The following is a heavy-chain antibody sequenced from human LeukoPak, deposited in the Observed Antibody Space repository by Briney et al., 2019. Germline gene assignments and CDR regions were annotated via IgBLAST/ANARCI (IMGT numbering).Heavy chain of an antibody. V-gene: IGHV4-31*03. D-gene: IGHD3-22*01. CDR1: GGSISSGGYY. CDR3: AREIYDSSGYYYVRG. J-gene: IGHJ4*02. CDR2: IYHSGTT. Sequence: SETLSLTCTVSGGSISSGGYYWSWLRQHPGTDLEWIGNIYHSGTTFYNPSLESRLTISVDTSKNQFSLKLSSVTAADTAVYYCAREIYDSSGYYYVRGWGQGTLVTVSS.